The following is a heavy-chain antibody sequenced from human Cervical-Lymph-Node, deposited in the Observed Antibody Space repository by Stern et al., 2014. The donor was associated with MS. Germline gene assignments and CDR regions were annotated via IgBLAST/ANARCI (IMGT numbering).Heavy chain of an antibody. Sequence: MQLVESGGGVVQPGRSLRLSCAASGFTFSSYGMHWVRQAPGKGLEWVAGIWYDGSNKYYADSVKGRFTISRDNSKNTLYLQMNSLRAEDTAVYYCARRMSNIVVVPAATPLYYYYYGMDVWGQGTTVTVSS. V-gene: IGHV3-33*01. CDR2: IWYDGSNK. CDR3: ARRMSNIVVVPAATPLYYYYYGMDV. J-gene: IGHJ6*02. D-gene: IGHD2-2*01. CDR1: GFTFSSYG.